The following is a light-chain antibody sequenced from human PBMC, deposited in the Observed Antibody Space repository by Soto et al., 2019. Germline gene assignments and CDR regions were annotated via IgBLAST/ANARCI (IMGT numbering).Light chain of an antibody. CDR1: QSVSGY. CDR2: ADS. Sequence: EIVLTQSPATLSLSPVETATLSFMASQSVSGYIGWYQQKPGQAPRLLIYADSNRATGIPARFSGSGSGTDFTLTISSLEPEDFSVYYCQQRYNWPINFGQGTRLEIK. V-gene: IGKV3-11*01. CDR3: QQRYNWPIN. J-gene: IGKJ5*01.